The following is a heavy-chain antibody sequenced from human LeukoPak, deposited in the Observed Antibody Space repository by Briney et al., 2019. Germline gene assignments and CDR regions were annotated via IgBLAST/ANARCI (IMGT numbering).Heavy chain of an antibody. V-gene: IGHV1-46*01. CDR3: ARTAARRFDY. CDR1: GYTFPSYF. J-gene: IGHJ4*02. CDR2: INPTGGST. D-gene: IGHD6-6*01. Sequence: ASVKVSCKASGYTFPSYFMHWVRQAPGQGLEWMGIINPTGGSTTYARKFQGRVTMTRDTSTSTVYMELSSLRSNDTAVYYCARTAARRFDYWGQGTLVTVSS.